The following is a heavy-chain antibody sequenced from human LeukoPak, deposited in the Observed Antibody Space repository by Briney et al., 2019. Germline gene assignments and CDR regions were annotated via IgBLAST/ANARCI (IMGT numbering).Heavy chain of an antibody. CDR1: GFTFSSYW. Sequence: GGSLRLSCAASGFTFSSYWMSWVRQAPGKGLEWVANIKQDGSNKYYADSVKGRFTISRDNSKNTLYLQMNSLRAEDTAVYYCARDSYSSGWYSGLLDAFDIWGQGTMVTVSS. CDR2: IKQDGSNK. V-gene: IGHV3-7*01. J-gene: IGHJ3*02. D-gene: IGHD6-19*01. CDR3: ARDSYSSGWYSGLLDAFDI.